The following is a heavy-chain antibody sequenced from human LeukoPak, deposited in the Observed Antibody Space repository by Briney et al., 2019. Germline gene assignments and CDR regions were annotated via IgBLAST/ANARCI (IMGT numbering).Heavy chain of an antibody. V-gene: IGHV3-48*03. CDR1: GFTFSSYE. CDR2: ISSSGSTI. Sequence: WGSLRLSCAASGFTFSSYEMNWVRQAPGKGLEWISYISSSGSTIYYADSVKGRFSISRDNAKNSLYLQMNSLRAEDTAVYYCARLLPIAAVGFDYWGQGTLVTVSS. CDR3: ARLLPIAAVGFDY. D-gene: IGHD6-13*01. J-gene: IGHJ4*02.